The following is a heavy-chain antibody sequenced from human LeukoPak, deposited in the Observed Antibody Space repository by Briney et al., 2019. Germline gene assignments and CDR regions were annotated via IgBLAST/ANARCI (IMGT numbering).Heavy chain of an antibody. CDR1: GYTLTGYY. CDR3: ARQYYDFWSGYYYYYYMDV. CDR2: INPNSGGT. J-gene: IGHJ6*03. D-gene: IGHD3-3*01. V-gene: IGHV1-2*02. Sequence: ASVKVSCKASGYTLTGYYMHWVRQAPGQGLEWMGWINPNSGGTNYAQKFQGRVTMTRDTSISTAYMELSRLRSDDTAVYYCARQYYDFWSGYYYYYYMDVWGKGTTVTVSS.